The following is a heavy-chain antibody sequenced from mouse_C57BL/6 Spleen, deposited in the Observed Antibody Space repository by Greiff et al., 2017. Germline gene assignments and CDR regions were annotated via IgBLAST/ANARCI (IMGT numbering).Heavy chain of an antibody. J-gene: IGHJ1*03. CDR2: INPNNGGT. V-gene: IGHV1-18*01. CDR3: ARCYGSSFYWYFDV. CDR1: GYTFTDYN. Sequence: VQLQQSGPELVKPGASVKIPCKASGYTFTDYNMDWVKQSHGKSLEWIGDINPNNGGTIYNQKFKGKATLTVDKSSSTAYMELRSLTSEDTAVYYVARCYGSSFYWYFDVWGTGTTVTVSS. D-gene: IGHD1-1*01.